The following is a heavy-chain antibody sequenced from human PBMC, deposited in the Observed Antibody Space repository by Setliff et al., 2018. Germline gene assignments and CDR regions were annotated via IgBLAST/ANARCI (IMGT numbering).Heavy chain of an antibody. CDR1: GYTFTGYY. V-gene: IGHV1-2*02. D-gene: IGHD6-19*01. Sequence: WASVKVSCKASGYTFTGYYIHWVRQAPGQGLEYMGWINPNSGGTNYAPKFQGRVTMTRDTSISTVYMEVSRLRSDDTAVYYCARNRIAVAGKGNWFDPWGQGTLVTVSS. CDR3: ARNRIAVAGKGNWFDP. CDR2: INPNSGGT. J-gene: IGHJ5*02.